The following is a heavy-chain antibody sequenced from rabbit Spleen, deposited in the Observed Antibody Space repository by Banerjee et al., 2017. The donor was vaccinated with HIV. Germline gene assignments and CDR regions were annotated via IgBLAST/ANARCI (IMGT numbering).Heavy chain of an antibody. Sequence: QEQLVESGGGLVQPEGSLTLTCTASGFYFSDRDVMCWVRQAPGKGPAGIACIYTTRSNTFYANWSKGRCTIAKSSSSTVTLQMTRLTAVDTATDSGARAYYRVGAEATSFALWGQGTLVTVS. CDR3: ARAYYRVGAEATSFAL. J-gene: IGHJ4*01. CDR1: GFYFSDRDV. V-gene: IGHV1S45*01. CDR2: IYTTRSNT. D-gene: IGHD1-1*01.